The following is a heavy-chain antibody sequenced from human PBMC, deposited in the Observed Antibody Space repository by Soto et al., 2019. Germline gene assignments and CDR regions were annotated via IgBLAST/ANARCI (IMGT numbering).Heavy chain of an antibody. CDR2: IYHSGST. CDR3: ARVRSESYDFWSALYYYYYGMDV. D-gene: IGHD3-3*01. J-gene: IGHJ6*02. Sequence: SETLSLTCAVSGGSISSSNWWSWVRQPPGKGLEWIGEIYHSGSTNYNPSLKSRVTISVDKSKNQFSLKLSSVTAADTAVYYCARVRSESYDFWSALYYYYYGMDVWGQGTTVTVSS. V-gene: IGHV4-4*02. CDR1: GGSISSSNW.